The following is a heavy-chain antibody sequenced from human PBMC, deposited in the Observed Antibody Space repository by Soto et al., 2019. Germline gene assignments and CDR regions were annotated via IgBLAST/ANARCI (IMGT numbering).Heavy chain of an antibody. CDR3: ATWLQREHAYDV. J-gene: IGHJ3*01. CDR2: VYDADGK. V-gene: IGHV3-53*01. D-gene: IGHD1-1*01. CDR1: GMTVSGKKY. Sequence: GGSLRLSCAVVGMTVSGKKYVAWVRQAPGKGLEWVSGVYDADGKYYADSVKGRFTTSRDSSKAIVYLEMNDLGPEDTAIYYCATWLQREHAYDVWGQGTTVTVSS.